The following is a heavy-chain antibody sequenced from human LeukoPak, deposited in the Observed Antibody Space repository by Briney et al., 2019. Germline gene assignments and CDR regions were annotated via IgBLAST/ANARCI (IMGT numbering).Heavy chain of an antibody. D-gene: IGHD5-24*01. J-gene: IGHJ4*02. CDR2: IIPILGIA. Sequence: SVKVSCKASGGTFSSYAISWVRQAPGQGLEWMGRIIPILGIANYAQKFQGRVTITADKSTSTAYMELSSLRSEDTAVYYCAKVKRWLQFGGVDYWGQGTLVTVSS. V-gene: IGHV1-69*04. CDR1: GGTFSSYA. CDR3: AKVKRWLQFGGVDY.